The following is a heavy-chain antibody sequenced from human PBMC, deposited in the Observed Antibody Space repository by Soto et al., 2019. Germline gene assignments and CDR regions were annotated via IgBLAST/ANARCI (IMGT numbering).Heavy chain of an antibody. CDR2: ISGRGENT. Sequence: EVQLLESGGGLVQPGGSLRLSCAASGFTFSVFAMSWVRQAPGKGLELVSTISGRGENTYYADSVKGRFTISRDNSKNTLKLQMNSLRGEDTAVDYCAKDRGTGDYGVNAVDIWGQGTMVTVAS. D-gene: IGHD7-27*01. V-gene: IGHV3-23*01. CDR1: GFTFSVFA. J-gene: IGHJ3*02. CDR3: AKDRGTGDYGVNAVDI.